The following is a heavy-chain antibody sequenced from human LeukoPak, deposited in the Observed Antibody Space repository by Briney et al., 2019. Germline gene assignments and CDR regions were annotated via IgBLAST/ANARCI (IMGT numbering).Heavy chain of an antibody. CDR1: GGSFSGYY. CDR3: AREPYVDTAMVTEGDY. V-gene: IGHV4-34*01. Sequence: PSETLSLTCAVYGGSFSGYYWSWIRQPPGKGLEWIGEINHSGSTNYNPSLKSRVTISVDTSKNQFSLKLSSVTAADTAVYYCAREPYVDTAMVTEGDYWGQGTLVTVSS. J-gene: IGHJ4*02. D-gene: IGHD5-18*01. CDR2: INHSGST.